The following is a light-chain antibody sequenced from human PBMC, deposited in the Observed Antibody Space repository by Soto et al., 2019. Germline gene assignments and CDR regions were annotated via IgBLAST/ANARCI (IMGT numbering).Light chain of an antibody. Sequence: DIQMTQSPSALSASIGDRVTITCRASQSIRIWLAWYQQKPGKAPKLLIYAASSLESGVPPRFTGSGSGTEFTLTISSLQPDDFATYYCHHYNTYSTFGQGTRV. V-gene: IGKV1-5*03. CDR1: QSIRIW. J-gene: IGKJ1*01. CDR2: AAS. CDR3: HHYNTYST.